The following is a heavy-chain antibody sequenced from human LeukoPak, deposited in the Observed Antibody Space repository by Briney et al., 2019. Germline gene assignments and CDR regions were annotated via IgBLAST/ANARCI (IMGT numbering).Heavy chain of an antibody. CDR1: GYTFTSYY. J-gene: IGHJ4*02. D-gene: IGHD3-10*01. V-gene: IGHV1-46*01. Sequence: GASVKVSCKASGYTFTSYYMHWVRQAPGQGLEWMGIINPSGGSTSYAQKFQGRVTMTRDMSTSTAYMELRSLRSDDTAVYYCARDGEYYYGSGGKDYWGQGTLVTVSS. CDR2: INPSGGST. CDR3: ARDGEYYYGSGGKDY.